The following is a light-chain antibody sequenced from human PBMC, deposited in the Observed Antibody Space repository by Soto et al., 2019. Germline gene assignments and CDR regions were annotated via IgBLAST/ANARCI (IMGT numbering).Light chain of an antibody. CDR3: SSYTSNRILSYV. Sequence: QSALTQPASVSGSPGQSITISCAGTSSDIGGFNFVSWFQQLPGNAPKLLIYEVINRPSGVSNRFSGSKSGNTASLTISGLQAEDEADYYCSSYTSNRILSYVFGTGTKVTVL. J-gene: IGLJ1*01. V-gene: IGLV2-14*01. CDR2: EVI. CDR1: SSDIGGFNF.